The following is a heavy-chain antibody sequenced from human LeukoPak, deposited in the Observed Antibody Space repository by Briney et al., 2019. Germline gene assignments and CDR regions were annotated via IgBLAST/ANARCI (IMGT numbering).Heavy chain of an antibody. D-gene: IGHD2-15*01. V-gene: IGHV1-8*01. Sequence: ASVKVSCKASGYTFTSYDINWVRQATGQGLEWMGWMNPNSGNTGFAQEFQGRVTMTRNTSISTAYMELGSLRSEDTAVYYCARGYCSGGSCYQYYFDYWGQGTLVTVSS. CDR1: GYTFTSYD. J-gene: IGHJ4*02. CDR3: ARGYCSGGSCYQYYFDY. CDR2: MNPNSGNT.